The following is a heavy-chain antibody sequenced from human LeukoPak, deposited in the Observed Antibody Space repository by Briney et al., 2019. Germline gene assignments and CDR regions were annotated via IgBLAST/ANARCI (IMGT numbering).Heavy chain of an antibody. CDR2: ISNSGTTI. CDR1: GFTFSSHN. D-gene: IGHD2-2*01. Sequence: PGGSLRLSCAASGFTFSSHNMNWVRQAPGKGLEWVSSISNSGTTIHYTDSVKGRFTMSRDNSKNSLYLQMNSLRAEDTALYYCAKDFLAPAGYCSSTSCYAYYYGMDVWGQGTTVTVSS. J-gene: IGHJ6*02. CDR3: AKDFLAPAGYCSSTSCYAYYYGMDV. V-gene: IGHV3-48*03.